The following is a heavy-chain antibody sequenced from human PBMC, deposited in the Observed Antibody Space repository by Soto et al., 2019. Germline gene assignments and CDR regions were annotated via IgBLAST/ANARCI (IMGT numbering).Heavy chain of an antibody. CDR3: ARVSILTGLLWFGELSPYYYGMDV. V-gene: IGHV1-2*02. D-gene: IGHD3-10*01. J-gene: IGHJ6*02. CDR2: INPNSGGT. CDR1: GYTFTGYY. Sequence: GASVKVSCKASGYTFTGYYMHWVRQAPGQGREWMGWINPNSGGTNYAQKFQGRVTTTRDTSISTAYMELSRLRSDDTAVYYCARVSILTGLLWFGELSPYYYGMDVWGQGTTVTVSS.